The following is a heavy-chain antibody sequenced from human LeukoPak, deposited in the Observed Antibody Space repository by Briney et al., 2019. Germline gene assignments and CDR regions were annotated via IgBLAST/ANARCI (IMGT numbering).Heavy chain of an antibody. CDR3: AKANYHDTSGHYENLDY. Sequence: GGSLRLSCAASGFTFSSYGMHWVRQAPGKGLEWVAVISYDGSNKYHADSVKGRFTISRDNSKNTLYLQMNCLRAEDTAVYYCAKANYHDTSGHYENLDYWGQGTLVTVSS. CDR2: ISYDGSNK. CDR1: GFTFSSYG. V-gene: IGHV3-30*18. J-gene: IGHJ4*02. D-gene: IGHD3-22*01.